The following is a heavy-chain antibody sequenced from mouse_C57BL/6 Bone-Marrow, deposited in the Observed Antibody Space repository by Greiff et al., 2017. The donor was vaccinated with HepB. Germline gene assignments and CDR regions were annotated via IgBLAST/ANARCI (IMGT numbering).Heavy chain of an antibody. D-gene: IGHD1-1*01. V-gene: IGHV1-39*01. Sequence: EVQLQQSGPELVKPGASVKISCKASGYSFTDYNMNWVKQSNGKSLEWIGVINPNYGTTSYNQKFKGKATLTVDQSSSTAYMQLNSLTSADSAVYSCAREGGYAYYYGPGDYWGQGTTLTVSS. CDR3: AREGGYAYYYGPGDY. J-gene: IGHJ2*01. CDR1: GYSFTDYN. CDR2: INPNYGTT.